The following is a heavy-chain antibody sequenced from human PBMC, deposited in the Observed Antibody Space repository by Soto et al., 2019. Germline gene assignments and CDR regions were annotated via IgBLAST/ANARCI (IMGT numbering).Heavy chain of an antibody. Sequence: SVKVSCKASGGTFSSYAISWVRQAPGQGLEWMGGIIPIFGTANYAQKFQGRVTITADESTSTAYMELSSLRSEDTAVYYCARGFCSGGSCYGDVSWFDPWGQGTLVTVSS. J-gene: IGHJ5*02. D-gene: IGHD2-15*01. CDR1: GGTFSSYA. CDR2: IIPIFGTA. V-gene: IGHV1-69*13. CDR3: ARGFCSGGSCYGDVSWFDP.